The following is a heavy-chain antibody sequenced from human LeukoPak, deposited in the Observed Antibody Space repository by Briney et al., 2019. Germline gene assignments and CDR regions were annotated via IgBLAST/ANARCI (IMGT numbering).Heavy chain of an antibody. CDR2: IYYSGST. D-gene: IGHD5-18*01. CDR3: ARVAEWIQLWYHFDY. V-gene: IGHV4-59*01. Sequence: SETLSLTCTVSGGSISSYYWSWIRQPAGKGLEWIGYIYYSGSTNYNPSLKRRVTISVDTSKNQFSLKLSSVTAADTAVYYCARVAEWIQLWYHFDYWGQGTLVTVSS. CDR1: GGSISSYY. J-gene: IGHJ4*02.